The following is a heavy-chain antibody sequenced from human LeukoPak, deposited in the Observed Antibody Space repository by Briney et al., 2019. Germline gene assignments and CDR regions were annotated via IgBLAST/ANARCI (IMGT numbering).Heavy chain of an antibody. CDR3: ARSNVLRYFDWLSGSYYCYYYMDV. J-gene: IGHJ6*03. CDR1: GFTFSSYW. Sequence: GGSLRLSCAASGFTFSSYWMSWVRQAPGKGLEWVANIKQDGSEKYYVDSVKGRFTISRDNAKNSLYLQMNSLRAEDTAVYYCARSNVLRYFDWLSGSYYCYYYMDVWGKGTTVTVSS. CDR2: IKQDGSEK. V-gene: IGHV3-7*01. D-gene: IGHD3-9*01.